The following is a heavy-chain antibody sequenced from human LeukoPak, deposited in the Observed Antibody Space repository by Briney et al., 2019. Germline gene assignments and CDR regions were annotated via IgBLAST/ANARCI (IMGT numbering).Heavy chain of an antibody. V-gene: IGHV3-48*03. CDR2: ISSTGPTV. D-gene: IGHD6-19*01. J-gene: IGHJ4*02. Sequence: PGGSLRLSCAASGDTFSSHEMNWVRQAPGRGLEWVSYISSTGPTVHYADSVKGRFTISRDNAKNSLFLQMNSLRAEDTAVYYCARVPGSSGWNYYFDYWGQGTLVTVSS. CDR1: GDTFSSHE. CDR3: ARVPGSSGWNYYFDY.